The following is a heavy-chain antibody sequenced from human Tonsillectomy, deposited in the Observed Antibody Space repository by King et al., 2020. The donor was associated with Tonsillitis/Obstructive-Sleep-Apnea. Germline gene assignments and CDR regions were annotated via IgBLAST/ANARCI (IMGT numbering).Heavy chain of an antibody. J-gene: IGHJ6*03. Sequence: VQLVESGGGLIQPGGSLRLSCAASGFTFSSYDMHWVRQATGKGLEWVSAIGTAGDTYYPGSGKGRLTLSRENAKNALYLQVNSLSAGDTAVYYCARGGPHFDSTTYYYYYMDVWGKGTTVTVSS. CDR2: IGTAGDT. CDR1: GFTFSSYD. CDR3: ARGGPHFDSTTYYYYYMDV. D-gene: IGHD3-9*01. V-gene: IGHV3-13*04.